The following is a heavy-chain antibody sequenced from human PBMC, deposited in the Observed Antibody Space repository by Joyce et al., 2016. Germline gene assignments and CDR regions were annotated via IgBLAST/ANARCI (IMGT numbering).Heavy chain of an antibody. D-gene: IGHD2-15*01. J-gene: IGHJ5*02. Sequence: QLQLQESGPGLVKPSETLSLSCTVSGGSISSSTYYWGWIRQPPRKGLERIGGVYYSGSTYYNPSLKGRVTLSVYTAKNQVSRNLTSVTAADTAVYYCAGSFFYCSGGSCFSGEWFDPWGQGTLVTVSS. V-gene: IGHV4-39*07. CDR2: VYYSGST. CDR3: AGSFFYCSGGSCFSGEWFDP. CDR1: GGSISSSTYY.